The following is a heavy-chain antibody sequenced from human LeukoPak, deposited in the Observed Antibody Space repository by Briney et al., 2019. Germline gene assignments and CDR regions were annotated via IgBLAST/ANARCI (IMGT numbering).Heavy chain of an antibody. Sequence: ASVKVSCKASGYTFTSYYIHWVRQAPGQGLEWMGIIIPSGGSTNYPPKFQGRITVTRDTSTSIVYMELSRLRSEDTVMYYCVREFRGGTFDFWGQGTLVTVSS. CDR3: VREFRGGTFDF. CDR1: GYTFTSYY. D-gene: IGHD5-24*01. J-gene: IGHJ4*02. V-gene: IGHV1-46*01. CDR2: IIPSGGST.